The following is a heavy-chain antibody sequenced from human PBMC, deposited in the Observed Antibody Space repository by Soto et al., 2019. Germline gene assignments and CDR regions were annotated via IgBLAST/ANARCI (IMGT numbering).Heavy chain of an antibody. J-gene: IGHJ3*02. CDR1: GFTFSSYG. CDR2: IWYDGSNK. CDR3: ARDWSAVYYDFWSGYDAFDI. D-gene: IGHD3-3*01. V-gene: IGHV3-33*01. Sequence: LRLSCAASGFTFSSYGMHWVRQAPGKGLEWVAVIWYDGSNKYYADSVKGRFTISRDNSKNTLYLQMNSLRAEDTAVYYCARDWSAVYYDFWSGYDAFDIWGQGTMVT.